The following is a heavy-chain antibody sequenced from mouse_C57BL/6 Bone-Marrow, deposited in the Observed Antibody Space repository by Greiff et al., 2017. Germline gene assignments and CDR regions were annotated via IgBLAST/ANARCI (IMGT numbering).Heavy chain of an antibody. D-gene: IGHD4-1*01. J-gene: IGHJ3*01. V-gene: IGHV5-4*01. CDR2: ISDGGSYT. CDR3: ARVRDGTGCAY. Sequence: EVQVVESGGGLVKPGGSLKLSCAASGFTFSSYAMSWVRQTPEKRLEWVATISDGGSYTYYPDNVKGRFTISRDNAKNNLYLQMSHLKSEDTALYDCARVRDGTGCAYWGQGTRVTVSA. CDR1: GFTFSSYA.